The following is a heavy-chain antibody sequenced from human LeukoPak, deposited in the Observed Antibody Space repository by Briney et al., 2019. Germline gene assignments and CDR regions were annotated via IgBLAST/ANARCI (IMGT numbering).Heavy chain of an antibody. CDR2: IYYSGST. D-gene: IGHD6-6*01. J-gene: IGHJ4*02. CDR1: GGSIGRSGYY. Sequence: SETLSLTCTVSGGSIGRSGYYWGWIRQPPGKGLEWIGNIYYSGSTYYNPSLKSRVTISVDTSKNQFSLKLSSVTAADTAVYYCARCREGSSSVDSWGQGTLVTVSS. CDR3: ARCREGSSSVDS. V-gene: IGHV4-39*01.